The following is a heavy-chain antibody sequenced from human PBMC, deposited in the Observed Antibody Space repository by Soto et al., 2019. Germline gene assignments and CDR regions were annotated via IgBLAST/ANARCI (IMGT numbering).Heavy chain of an antibody. CDR1: GFTFSSYG. Sequence: QVQLVESGGGVVQPGRSLRLSCAASGFTFSSYGMHWVRQAPGKGLEWVAVISYDGSNKYYADSVKGRFTISRDNSKNTLYLQMNSLRAEDTAVYYCVKDDSVGATKGPFDYWGQGTLVTVSS. V-gene: IGHV3-30*18. CDR2: ISYDGSNK. CDR3: VKDDSVGATKGPFDY. J-gene: IGHJ4*02. D-gene: IGHD1-26*01.